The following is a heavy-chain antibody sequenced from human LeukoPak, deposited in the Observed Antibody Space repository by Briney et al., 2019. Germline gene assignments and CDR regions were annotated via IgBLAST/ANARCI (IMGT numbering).Heavy chain of an antibody. CDR2: IYYSGST. J-gene: IGHJ4*02. CDR3: ARDPRIAGDYFDY. CDR1: GGSINNYY. Sequence: SETLSLTCSVSGGSINNYYWSWIRQPPGKGLEWIGYIYYSGSTNYNPSLKSRVTMSVDTSKNQFSLKLSSVTAADTAVYYCARDPRIAGDYFDYWGQGTLVTVSS. V-gene: IGHV4-59*12. D-gene: IGHD1-14*01.